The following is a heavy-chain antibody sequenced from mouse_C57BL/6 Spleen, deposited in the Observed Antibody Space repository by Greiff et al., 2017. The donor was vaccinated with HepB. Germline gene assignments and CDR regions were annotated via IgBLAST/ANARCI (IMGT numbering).Heavy chain of an antibody. J-gene: IGHJ2*01. CDR3: ARNRDYGSSLDY. V-gene: IGHV2-2*01. CDR2: IWSGGST. Sequence: QVQLQQSGPGLVQPSQSLSITCTVSGFSLTSYGVHWVRQSPGKGLEWLGVIWSGGSTDYNAAFISRLSISKDNSKSQVFFKMNSLQADDTAIYYCARNRDYGSSLDYWGQGTTLTVSS. D-gene: IGHD1-1*01. CDR1: GFSLTSYG.